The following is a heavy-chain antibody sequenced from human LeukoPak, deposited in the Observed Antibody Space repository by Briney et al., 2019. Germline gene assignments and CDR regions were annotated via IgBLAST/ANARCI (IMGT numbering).Heavy chain of an antibody. V-gene: IGHV4-59*08. CDR2: IYYSGTT. CDR1: GGSINSYY. CDR3: ARHSNEYNHAMDV. J-gene: IGHJ6*02. D-gene: IGHD4-11*01. Sequence: SETLSLTCIVSGGSINSYYWSWIRQSPEKGLEWIGYIYYSGTTNYNPSLKSRVTISVDTSKNQFSLKLSSVTAADTAVYYCARHSNEYNHAMDVWGQGTTVTVSS.